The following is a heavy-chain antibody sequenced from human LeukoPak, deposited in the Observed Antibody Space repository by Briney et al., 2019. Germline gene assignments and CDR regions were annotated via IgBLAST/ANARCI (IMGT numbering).Heavy chain of an antibody. CDR3: AKESLVVIESYFDN. Sequence: GGSLRLSCVVSGLTFSDFAMSWVRRAPGKGLEWVSAITGSGETKYYADSVKGRFTMSRDNSKNTLYLQMNSLRDEDTAEYFCAKESLVVIESYFDNWGQGTLVTVSS. CDR1: GLTFSDFA. CDR2: ITGSGETK. V-gene: IGHV3-23*01. J-gene: IGHJ4*02. D-gene: IGHD3-22*01.